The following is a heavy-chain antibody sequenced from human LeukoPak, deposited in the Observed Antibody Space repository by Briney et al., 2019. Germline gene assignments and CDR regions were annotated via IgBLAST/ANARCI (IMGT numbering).Heavy chain of an antibody. CDR3: AREGLSWELPY. V-gene: IGHV3-7*01. Sequence: PGGSLRLSCAASGFTFSSYWMSWVRQAPGPGLGWVANIKQDGSEKYYVDSVKGRFTISRDNAKNSLYLQMNSLRAEDTAVYYCAREGLSWELPYWGQGTLVTVSS. J-gene: IGHJ4*02. CDR2: IKQDGSEK. CDR1: GFTFSSYW. D-gene: IGHD1-26*01.